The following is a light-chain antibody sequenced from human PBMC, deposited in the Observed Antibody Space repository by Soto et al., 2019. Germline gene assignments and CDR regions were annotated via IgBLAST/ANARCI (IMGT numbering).Light chain of an antibody. CDR1: QSFSTY. CDR2: DAC. Sequence: EIVLTQSPATLSLSPGERATLYCRASQSFSTYLAWYQQKPGQAPRLLIYDACKRATGIPARFSGRGSGTDFTLPISSLEPEDFAVYYCQQRSNWPPVITFGQGTRLEIK. CDR3: QQRSNWPPVIT. J-gene: IGKJ5*01. V-gene: IGKV3-11*01.